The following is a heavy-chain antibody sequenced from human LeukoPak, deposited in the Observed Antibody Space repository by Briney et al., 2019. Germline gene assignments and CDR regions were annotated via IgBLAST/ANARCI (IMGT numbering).Heavy chain of an antibody. J-gene: IGHJ4*02. Sequence: PGGSLRLSCSASGFTCNNSWMIWLRQAPGKGLEWVGRIKSKNDSGAIDYAAHVKSRITISTDQAKNTLYTQMNNPKHEDTALYYCNTEFYYDGSIDYWGQGTLVTVSS. D-gene: IGHD3-22*01. CDR3: NTEFYYDGSIDY. CDR2: IKSKNDSGAI. CDR1: GFTCNNSW. V-gene: IGHV3-15*01.